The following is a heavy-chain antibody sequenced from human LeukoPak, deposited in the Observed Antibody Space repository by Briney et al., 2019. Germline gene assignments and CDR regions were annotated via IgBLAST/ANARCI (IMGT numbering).Heavy chain of an antibody. J-gene: IGHJ3*02. CDR3: ARIKVTEYQLEGAFDI. V-gene: IGHV4-59*08. D-gene: IGHD2-2*01. CDR1: GGSISSYY. CDR2: IYYSGST. Sequence: SETXSLTCXXSGGSISSYYWSWIRQPPGKGLEWIGYIYYSGSTNYNPSLKSRVTISVDTSKNQFSLKLSSVTAADTAVYYCARIKVTEYQLEGAFDIWGQGTMVTVSS.